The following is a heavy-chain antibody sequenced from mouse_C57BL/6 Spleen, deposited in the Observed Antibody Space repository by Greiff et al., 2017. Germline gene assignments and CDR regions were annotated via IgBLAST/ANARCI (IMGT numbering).Heavy chain of an antibody. J-gene: IGHJ4*01. CDR2: INYDGSST. Sequence: EVKLMESEGGLVQPGSSMKLSCTASGFTFSDYYMAWVRQVPEKGLEWVANINYDGSSTYYLDSLKSRFIISRDNAKNILYLQMSSLKSEDTATYYCARDHGYEYYYAMDYWGQGTSVTVSS. D-gene: IGHD2-2*01. V-gene: IGHV5-16*01. CDR3: ARDHGYEYYYAMDY. CDR1: GFTFSDYY.